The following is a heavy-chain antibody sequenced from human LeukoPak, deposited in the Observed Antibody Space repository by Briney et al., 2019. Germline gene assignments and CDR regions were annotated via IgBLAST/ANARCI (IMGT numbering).Heavy chain of an antibody. CDR1: GYTFSGYY. Sequence: ASVKVSCKASGYTFSGYYMHWVRQAPGQGHEWMGWISPKSGDTNYAQNFQGRVTMTRDTSISTAYMELSSLTSDDTAVYYCARGRDKTTSPAIDYWGQGTLVTVSS. CDR2: ISPKSGDT. V-gene: IGHV1-2*02. J-gene: IGHJ4*02. D-gene: IGHD2-2*01. CDR3: ARGRDKTTSPAIDY.